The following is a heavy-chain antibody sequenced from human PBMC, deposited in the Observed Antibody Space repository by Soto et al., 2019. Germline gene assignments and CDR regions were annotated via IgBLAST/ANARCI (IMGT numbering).Heavy chain of an antibody. D-gene: IGHD3-10*01. J-gene: IGHJ4*02. CDR1: GFTFSTYA. CDR2: ISDNGDST. CDR3: AKVHGSGTYYNFPDY. V-gene: IGHV3-23*01. Sequence: GGSLRLSCAASGFTFSTYAMSWVRQAPGKGLEWVSTISDNGDSTYYTASVKGRFTISRDNSKNTVYLLMNSLSAEDTAPYYCAKVHGSGTYYNFPDYWGQGTLVTVSS.